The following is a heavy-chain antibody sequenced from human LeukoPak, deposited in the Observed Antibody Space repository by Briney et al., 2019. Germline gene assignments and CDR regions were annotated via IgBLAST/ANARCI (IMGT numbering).Heavy chain of an antibody. CDR2: IYYSGST. CDR1: GGSISSYY. Sequence: SETLSLTCSVSGGSISSYYWSWIRQPPGKGLEWIGYIYYSGSTNYNPSLKSRVTMSVDTSKNQFSLKLTSVTAAGTAVYYCARLRPVAGYDAFDIWGHGTMVTVSS. V-gene: IGHV4-59*08. D-gene: IGHD6-19*01. CDR3: ARLRPVAGYDAFDI. J-gene: IGHJ3*02.